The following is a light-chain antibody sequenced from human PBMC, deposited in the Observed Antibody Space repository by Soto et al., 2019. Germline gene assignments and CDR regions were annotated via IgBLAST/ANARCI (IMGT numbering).Light chain of an antibody. CDR1: QSVSSNN. V-gene: IGKV3-20*01. CDR2: GAS. CDR3: QQYGTSPRT. J-gene: IGKJ1*01. Sequence: EIVLTQSPGTLSLSPGERATLSCRASQSVSSNNLAWYQHKRGQAPRLLMYGASSRATGIPDRFSGSGSGTDFTLTITRLEPEDFAVYYCQQYGTSPRTFGQGTKMEIK.